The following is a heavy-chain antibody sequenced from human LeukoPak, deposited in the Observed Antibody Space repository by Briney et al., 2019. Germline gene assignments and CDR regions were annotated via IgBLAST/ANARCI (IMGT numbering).Heavy chain of an antibody. D-gene: IGHD5-18*01. Sequence: GGSLRLSCAASGFTFSNYAMSWARQAPGEGLEWVSAISGSGGSTYYADSVKGRFTISRDNSKNTLYLQMNSLRAEETAVYYCTKGTIWLPFDYWGQGTLVTVCS. CDR1: GFTFSNYA. V-gene: IGHV3-23*01. J-gene: IGHJ4*02. CDR2: ISGSGGST. CDR3: TKGTIWLPFDY.